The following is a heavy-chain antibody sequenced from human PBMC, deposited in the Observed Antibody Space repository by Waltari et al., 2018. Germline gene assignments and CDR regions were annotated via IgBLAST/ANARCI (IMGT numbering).Heavy chain of an antibody. CDR2: IGTAGDT. J-gene: IGHJ2*01. Sequence: EVQLVESGGGLVQPGGSLRLSCAASGFTFSSYDMHWVRQATGKGLVVVSAIGTAGDTYYPGSVKGRFTISRENAKNSLYLQMNSLRAGDTAVYYCARRAIDWYFDLWGRGTLVTVSS. CDR3: ARRAIDWYFDL. CDR1: GFTFSSYD. V-gene: IGHV3-13*01.